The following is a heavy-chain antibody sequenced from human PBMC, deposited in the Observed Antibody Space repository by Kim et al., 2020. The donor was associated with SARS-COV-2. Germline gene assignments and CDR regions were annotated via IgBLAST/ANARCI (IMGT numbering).Heavy chain of an antibody. J-gene: IGHJ6*02. D-gene: IGHD2-2*03. CDR2: ISSSSSYI. V-gene: IGHV3-21*01. Sequence: GGSLRLSCAASGFTFSSYSMNWVRQAPGKGLEWVSSISSSSSYIYYADSVKGRFTISRDNAKNSLYLQMNSLRAEDTAVYYCARDGYCSSTSCYFHYYYYYGMDVWGQGTTVTVSS. CDR1: GFTFSSYS. CDR3: ARDGYCSSTSCYFHYYYYYGMDV.